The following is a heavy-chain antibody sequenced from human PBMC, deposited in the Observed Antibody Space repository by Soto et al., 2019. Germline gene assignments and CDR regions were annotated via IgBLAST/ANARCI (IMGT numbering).Heavy chain of an antibody. CDR1: GYTFTSYG. V-gene: IGHV1-18*04. CDR3: ARDNYDSSGYYSDAFDI. J-gene: IGHJ3*02. CDR2: ISAYNGNT. D-gene: IGHD3-22*01. Sequence: ASVKISCKASGYTFTSYGISWVRQAPGQGLEWMGWISAYNGNTNYAQKLQGRVTMTTGTSTSTAHMELRSLRSDDTAVYYCARDNYDSSGYYSDAFDIWGQGTMVTVSS.